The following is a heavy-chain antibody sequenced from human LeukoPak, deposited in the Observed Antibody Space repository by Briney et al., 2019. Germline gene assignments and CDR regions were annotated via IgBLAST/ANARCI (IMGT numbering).Heavy chain of an antibody. CDR1: SGSISTSNYY. CDR3: ASNPQYSSGWYGLFR. D-gene: IGHD6-19*01. CDR2: IFYSGST. V-gene: IGHV4-39*07. Sequence: SETLSLTCTVSSGSISTSNYYWGWVRQPPGKALEWIGNIFYSGSTYYSPSLKSRVTISLDTSRNQFSLKLSSVTAADTAVYYCASNPQYSSGWYGLFRWGQGTLVTVSS. J-gene: IGHJ4*02.